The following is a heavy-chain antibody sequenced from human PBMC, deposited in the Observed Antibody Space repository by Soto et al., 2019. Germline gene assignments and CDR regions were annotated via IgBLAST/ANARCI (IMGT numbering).Heavy chain of an antibody. CDR1: GFTFSSYS. CDR2: ISSSSSTI. Sequence: EVQLVESGGGLVQPGGSLRLSCAASGFTFSSYSMNWVRQAPGKGLEWVSYISSSSSTIYYADSVKGRFTISRDNAKNSLYLQMNSLRDEDTAVYFCAREGWNDVGGGFDYWGQGTLVTVSS. V-gene: IGHV3-48*02. CDR3: AREGWNDVGGGFDY. J-gene: IGHJ4*02. D-gene: IGHD1-1*01.